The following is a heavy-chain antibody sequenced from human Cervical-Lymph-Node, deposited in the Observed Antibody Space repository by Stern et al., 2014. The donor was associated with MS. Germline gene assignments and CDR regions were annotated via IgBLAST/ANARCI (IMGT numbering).Heavy chain of an antibody. D-gene: IGHD4/OR15-4a*01. J-gene: IGHJ4*02. CDR1: GFTFNMYT. V-gene: IGHV3-48*01. CDR3: ARDRLDYLDY. Sequence: EVQLVESGGGLGQPGGSLRLSCAASGFTFNMYTMNWVRQAPGKGLEWISYITSRSSTIYYAASVKGRFTISRDNARNSLYLQMNSLRAEDTAVYYCARDRLDYLDYWGQGTLVTVSS. CDR2: ITSRSSTI.